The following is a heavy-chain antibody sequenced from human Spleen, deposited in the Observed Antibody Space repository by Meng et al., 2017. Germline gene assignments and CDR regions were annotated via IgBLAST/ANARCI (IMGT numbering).Heavy chain of an antibody. CDR2: ISSSGSTI. V-gene: IGHV3-11*01. J-gene: IGHJ6*02. Sequence: GESLKISCAASGFTFSDYYMSWIRQAPGKGLEWVSYISSSGSTIYSADSVKGRFTISRDNAKNSLYLQMNSLRAEDTAVYYCARDRGPVYYCGMDVWGQGTTVTVSS. CDR3: ARDRGPVYYCGMDV. D-gene: IGHD1-26*01. CDR1: GFTFSDYY.